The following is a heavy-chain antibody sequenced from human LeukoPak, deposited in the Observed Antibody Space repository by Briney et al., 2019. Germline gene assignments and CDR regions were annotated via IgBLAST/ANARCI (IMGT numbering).Heavy chain of an antibody. CDR1: GGSISSYS. V-gene: IGHV4-59*08. J-gene: IGHJ4*02. D-gene: IGHD3-16*01. Sequence: SETLSLTCTVSGGSISSYSWSWIRQPPGKKLEWVRYIYYSGNTNYNPSLKSRVTISIDTSKNQFSLKVSSVSAADTAVYYCARVGDGNFDYWGQGTLVTVSS. CDR3: ARVGDGNFDY. CDR2: IYYSGNT.